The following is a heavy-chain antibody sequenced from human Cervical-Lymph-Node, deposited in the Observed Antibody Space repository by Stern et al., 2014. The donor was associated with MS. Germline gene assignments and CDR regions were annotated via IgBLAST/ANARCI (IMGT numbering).Heavy chain of an antibody. Sequence: QVQLQESGPELVRPSETLSLTCNASGGPVSNYFWNWIRQSPGKGLEWIGYSSYVGSSQYSPSLKCRVTMSIDRSQNLFSLRLTSVTAADTAMYFCARLYPWGFSYDSNGDYFHASDIWGPGTMVTVSP. J-gene: IGHJ3*02. D-gene: IGHD4-17*01. CDR3: ARLYPWGFSYDSNGDYFHASDI. CDR1: GGPVSNYF. V-gene: IGHV4-59*02. CDR2: SSYVGSS.